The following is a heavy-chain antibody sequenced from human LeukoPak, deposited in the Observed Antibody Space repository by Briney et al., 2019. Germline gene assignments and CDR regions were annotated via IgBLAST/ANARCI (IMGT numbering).Heavy chain of an antibody. D-gene: IGHD3-10*01. Sequence: GASVKVSCKASGGTFSSYAISWVRQAPGQGLEWMGGIIPIFGTANYAQKFQGRVTITTDESTRTAYMELSSLRSEDTAVYYCARGITMVRGAQRYYFDYWGQGTLVTVSS. CDR1: GGTFSSYA. CDR2: IIPIFGTA. CDR3: ARGITMVRGAQRYYFDY. V-gene: IGHV1-69*05. J-gene: IGHJ4*02.